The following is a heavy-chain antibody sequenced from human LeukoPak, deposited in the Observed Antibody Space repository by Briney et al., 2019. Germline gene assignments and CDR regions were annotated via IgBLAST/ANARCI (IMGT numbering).Heavy chain of an antibody. D-gene: IGHD6-6*01. CDR2: IYHAGNT. Sequence: SETLSLTCAVSGYSISSCYYWGWIRQPPGKGLEWTGSIYHAGNTDYNASLQSRLTMSVDTSENQFSLSLKSVTAADTAVYYCARQIAARPDYFDYWGQGTLVTVSS. J-gene: IGHJ4*02. V-gene: IGHV4-38-2*01. CDR1: GYSISSCYY. CDR3: ARQIAARPDYFDY.